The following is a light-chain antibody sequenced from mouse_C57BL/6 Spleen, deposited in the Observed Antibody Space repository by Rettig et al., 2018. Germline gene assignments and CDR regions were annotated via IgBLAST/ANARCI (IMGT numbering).Light chain of an antibody. J-gene: IGKJ2*01. CDR2: WAS. V-gene: IGKV6-23*01. CDR3: QQYSSYPYT. Sequence: DIVMTQSHKFMSTSVGDRVSITCKASQDVGTAVAWYQQKPGQSPKLLIYWASTRHTGVPDRFTGSGSGTDFTPTISNVQSEDLADYFCQQYSSYPYTFGGG. CDR1: QDVGTA.